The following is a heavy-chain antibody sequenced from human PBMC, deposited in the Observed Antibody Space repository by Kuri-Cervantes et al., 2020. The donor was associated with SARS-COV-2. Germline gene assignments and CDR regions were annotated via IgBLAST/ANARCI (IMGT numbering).Heavy chain of an antibody. CDR1: GGAINTYNW. J-gene: IGHJ3*02. CDR2: IFHDGST. D-gene: IGHD2-2*02. V-gene: IGHV4-4*02. CDR3: ARESTYTFDI. Sequence: SQTLSLTCVVSGGAINTYNWWTWVRQPPGKGLQWIGEIFHDGSTKFNPSLSLRGRVNMLLDKSKNHFSLNLTSVTAADTAVYYCARESTYTFDIWGQGTLVTVSS.